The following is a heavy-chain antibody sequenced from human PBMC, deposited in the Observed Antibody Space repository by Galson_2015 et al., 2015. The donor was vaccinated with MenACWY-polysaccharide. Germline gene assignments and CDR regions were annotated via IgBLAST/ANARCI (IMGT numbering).Heavy chain of an antibody. V-gene: IGHV3-23*01. CDR2: IRSSGTNT. J-gene: IGHJ5*02. D-gene: IGHD3-3*01. CDR1: GFTFTSYA. CDR3: AKDSTDFWSVAGRFDH. Sequence: SLRLSCAASGFTFTSYAMSWVRQAPGKGLEWVSVIRSSGTNTYYADSVKGWFTISRDNSKNTLYLQMNSLRAEDTAVYYCAKDSTDFWSVAGRFDHWGQGTLVTVSS.